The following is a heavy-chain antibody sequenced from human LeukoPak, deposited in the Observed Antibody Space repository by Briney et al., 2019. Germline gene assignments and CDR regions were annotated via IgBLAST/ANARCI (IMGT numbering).Heavy chain of an antibody. CDR2: IYYSGST. V-gene: IGHV4-59*01. CDR3: ARASEDRAFDI. CDR1: GGSISSYY. Sequence: SETLSLTCTVSGGSISSYYWSWIRQPPGKGLEWIGYIYYSGSTNYNPSLKSRVTISVDTSKNQFSLKLSSVTAADTAVYYCARASEDRAFDIWGQGTMVTVSS. J-gene: IGHJ3*02. D-gene: IGHD2-15*01.